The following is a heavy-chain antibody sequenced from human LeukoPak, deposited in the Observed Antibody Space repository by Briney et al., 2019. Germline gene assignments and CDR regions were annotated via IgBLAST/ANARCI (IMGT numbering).Heavy chain of an antibody. D-gene: IGHD4-17*01. CDR2: IKEDGTDK. CDR3: GALYGGFDP. Sequence: SGGSLRLSCAASGFTFSNYNMNWVRQAPGKGLEWVANIKEDGTDKYFAESVKGRFTMSRDNAKNALYLQMNSLRVEDTAVYYCGALYGGFDPWGQGTLVIVSS. V-gene: IGHV3-7*01. CDR1: GFTFSNYN. J-gene: IGHJ5*02.